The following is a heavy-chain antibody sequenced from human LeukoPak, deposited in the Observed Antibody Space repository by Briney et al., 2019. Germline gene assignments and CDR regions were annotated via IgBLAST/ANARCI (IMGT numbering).Heavy chain of an antibody. CDR1: GCTFSNYA. CDR3: ASEIPNLRYCSSGSCDY. V-gene: IGHV3-48*03. Sequence: GGSLRLSCTASGCTFSNYAMNWVRQAPGKGLEWVSHISHGGSTIYYSDSVKGRFTISRDNAKNSLYLQMSSLRAEDTAVFYCASEIPNLRYCSSGSCDYWGQGTLVTVSS. CDR2: ISHGGSTI. J-gene: IGHJ4*02. D-gene: IGHD2-15*01.